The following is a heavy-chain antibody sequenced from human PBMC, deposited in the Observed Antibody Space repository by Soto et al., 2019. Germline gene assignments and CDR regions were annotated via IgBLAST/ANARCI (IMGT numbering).Heavy chain of an antibody. J-gene: IGHJ5*02. CDR3: ANNPLTGGWFDP. Sequence: SLRLSCVASGFNFNNYAMSWVRQAPGKGLEWVAAMSGVGGSIYYADSVKGRFTISRDNSKNTLFLQMSSLRADDTAVYYCANNPLTGGWFDPWGQGTLVTVSS. D-gene: IGHD2-8*02. V-gene: IGHV3-23*01. CDR2: MSGVGGSI. CDR1: GFNFNNYA.